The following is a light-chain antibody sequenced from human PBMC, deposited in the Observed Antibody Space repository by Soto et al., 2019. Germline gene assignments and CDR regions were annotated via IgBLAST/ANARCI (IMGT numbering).Light chain of an antibody. CDR2: AAS. V-gene: IGKV1-9*01. CDR3: RQHNSFPIT. CDR1: QGISSY. Sequence: DIQLTQSPFCLSASVGDRVTITRRASQGISSYLVWYQQKAGKAPKSLIYAASTLQTGVPSRFSGSGSATEFTLTISSLQPEDSATYYCRQHNSFPITFGQGTRLEIK. J-gene: IGKJ5*01.